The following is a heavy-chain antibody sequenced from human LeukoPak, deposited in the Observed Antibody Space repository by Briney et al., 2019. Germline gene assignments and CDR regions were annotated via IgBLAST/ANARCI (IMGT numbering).Heavy chain of an antibody. J-gene: IGHJ4*02. CDR1: GYTFSVNY. D-gene: IGHD4-11*01. V-gene: IGHV1-2*02. Sequence: ASVKLSCKASGYTFSVNYIHWLRQAPGQGLEWMGWIDASNGDTKSAQKFQGRVTMSRDTSISTAYMDLSSLSPDDAAVYYCARDPSSVTLYFFDYWGQGTLVTVSS. CDR2: IDASNGDT. CDR3: ARDPSSVTLYFFDY.